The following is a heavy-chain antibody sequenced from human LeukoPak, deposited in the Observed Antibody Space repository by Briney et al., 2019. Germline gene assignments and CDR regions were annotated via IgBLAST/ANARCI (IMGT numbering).Heavy chain of an antibody. CDR3: AREGNYYGSGSYDY. J-gene: IGHJ4*02. Sequence: GGSLRLSCAASTFNFSDYYMSWLRQAPGKGLEWVGFIRSKAYGGTTEYAASVKGKFTISRDDSKSIAYLQMNSLKTEDTAVYFCAREGNYYGSGSYDYWGQGTLVTVSS. D-gene: IGHD3-10*01. CDR2: IRSKAYGGTT. V-gene: IGHV3-71*01. CDR1: TFNFSDYY.